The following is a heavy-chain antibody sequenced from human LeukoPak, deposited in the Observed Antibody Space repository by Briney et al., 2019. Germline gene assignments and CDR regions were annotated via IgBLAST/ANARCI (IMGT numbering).Heavy chain of an antibody. CDR3: ARDFYDTSGYYYDY. D-gene: IGHD3-22*01. CDR1: GFTFSRYS. Sequence: NAGGSLRLSCAASGFTFSRYSMNWVRQAPGKGLEWVSSISGSSSSYIYYADSLKGRFTISRDNAKNSLYLQMNSLRAEDTAVYYCARDFYDTSGYYYDYWGQGTLVTVSS. V-gene: IGHV3-21*01. CDR2: ISGSSSSYI. J-gene: IGHJ4*02.